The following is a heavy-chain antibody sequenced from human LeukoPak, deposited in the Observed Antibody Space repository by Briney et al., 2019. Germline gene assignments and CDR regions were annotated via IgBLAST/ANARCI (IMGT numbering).Heavy chain of an antibody. CDR2: IYYSGST. D-gene: IGHD6-19*01. Sequence: SETLSLTCTVSGGSISSYYWSWIRQPPGKGLKWIGYIYYSGSTNYNPSLKSRVTISVDTSKNQFPLKLSSVTAADTAVYYCARGGSSGWYYFDYWGQGTLVTVSS. CDR3: ARGGSSGWYYFDY. V-gene: IGHV4-59*01. J-gene: IGHJ4*02. CDR1: GGSISSYY.